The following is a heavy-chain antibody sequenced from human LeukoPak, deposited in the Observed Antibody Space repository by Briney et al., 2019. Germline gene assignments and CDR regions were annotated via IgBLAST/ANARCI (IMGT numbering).Heavy chain of an antibody. CDR3: ARDRGYSGSYYFDY. Sequence: PGRSLRVSCGASGFTFNSYAMHWVRQAPGKGLEWVAIVGHDGNNKHYADSVKGRFTISRDNSKNTLYLQMNSLRAEDTAVYYCARDRGYSGSYYFDYWGQGTLVTVSS. J-gene: IGHJ4*02. D-gene: IGHD1-26*01. CDR1: GFTFNSYA. CDR2: VGHDGNNK. V-gene: IGHV3-30*14.